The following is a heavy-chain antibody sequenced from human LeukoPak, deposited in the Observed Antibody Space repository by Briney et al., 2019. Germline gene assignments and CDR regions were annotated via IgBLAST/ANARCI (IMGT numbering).Heavy chain of an antibody. V-gene: IGHV1-2*02. CDR1: GYTFTGYY. CDR2: INPNSGGT. J-gene: IGHJ4*02. Sequence: ASVKVSCKASGYTFTGYYMHWVRQAPGQGLEWMGWINPNSGGTNYAQKFQGRVTMTRDTSISTAYMELSRLRSDDTAVYYCARCDYGDYVGFDYWGQGTLVTVSS. CDR3: ARCDYGDYVGFDY. D-gene: IGHD4-17*01.